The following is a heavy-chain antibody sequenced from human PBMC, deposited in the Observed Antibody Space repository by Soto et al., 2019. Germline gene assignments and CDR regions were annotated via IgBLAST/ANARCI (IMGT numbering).Heavy chain of an antibody. CDR2: ISYAGTNK. CDR3: AKDLGYYYDSSGYSDY. CDR1: GFTFSNCG. Sequence: PGGSLRLSCAASGFTFSNCGVFWVRQAPGQGLEWVATISYAGTNKYYADSVKGRFTISRDNSKNTLYLQMNSLRAEDTAVYYCAKDLGYYYDSSGYSDYWGQGTLVTVSS. V-gene: IGHV3-30*18. D-gene: IGHD3-22*01. J-gene: IGHJ4*02.